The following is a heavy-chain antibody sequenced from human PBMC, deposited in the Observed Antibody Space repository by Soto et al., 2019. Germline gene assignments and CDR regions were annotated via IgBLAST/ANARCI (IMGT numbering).Heavy chain of an antibody. V-gene: IGHV1-69*01. D-gene: IGHD4-4*01. CDR1: GDTFSSYG. CDR2: IIPKFGTT. Sequence: QVQLVQSGAEVKKPGSSVKVSCKASGDTFSSYGISWVRQAPGQGLEFMGGIIPKFGTTNYAQKFRGRVTITADESTSTAYMELSSLRSEDTAVYYCARGLNDYSTSSGRRSAQRGYYYGMDVWGQGTTVTVS. CDR3: ARGLNDYSTSSGRRSAQRGYYYGMDV. J-gene: IGHJ6*02.